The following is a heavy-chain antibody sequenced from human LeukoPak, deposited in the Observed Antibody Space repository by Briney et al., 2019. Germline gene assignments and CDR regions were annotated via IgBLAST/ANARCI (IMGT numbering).Heavy chain of an antibody. V-gene: IGHV4-59*11. CDR2: IYYSGST. D-gene: IGHD5-24*01. CDR1: GVSISSHY. CDR3: ARGYGYNPYYFDY. J-gene: IGHJ4*02. Sequence: PSETLSLTCTVSGVSISSHYWSWIRQPPGKGLEWIGYIYYSGSTNYNPSLKNRVTISVDTSKDQFSLKLSSVTAADTAVYYCARGYGYNPYYFDYWGQGTLVTVSS.